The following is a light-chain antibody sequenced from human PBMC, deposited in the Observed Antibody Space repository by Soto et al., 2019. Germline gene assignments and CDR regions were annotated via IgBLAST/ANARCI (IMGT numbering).Light chain of an antibody. CDR3: QHRSNWPG. J-gene: IGKJ5*01. CDR2: EAS. CDR1: QSVSSY. Sequence: ENVLTQSPGTLSFSPGERATLSCRASQSVSSYLAWYQQKPGQAPRLLFYEASKRATDIPARFSGSGSGTDFTLTISSLEPEDFAVYYCQHRSNWPGFGQGTRLEIK. V-gene: IGKV3-11*01.